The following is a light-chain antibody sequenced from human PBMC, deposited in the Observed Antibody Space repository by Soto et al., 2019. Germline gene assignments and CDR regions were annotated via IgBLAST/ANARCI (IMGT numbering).Light chain of an antibody. CDR3: QQSYSTPIT. Sequence: DIQMTQSPSSLSASVGDRVTITCRPSQSISTYLTWYQQKPGKAPNLLIHDASSLQSGVPSRFSGSGSGTDFTLTISSLQPEDFATYYCQQSYSTPITFGQGTRLEIK. CDR1: QSISTY. CDR2: DAS. J-gene: IGKJ5*01. V-gene: IGKV1-39*01.